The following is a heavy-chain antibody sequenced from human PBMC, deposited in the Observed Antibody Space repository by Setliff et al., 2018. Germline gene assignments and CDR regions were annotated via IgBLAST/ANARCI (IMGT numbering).Heavy chain of an antibody. V-gene: IGHV4-59*08. CDR2: IYYSGST. Sequence: SETLSLTCTVSGGSISSYYWSWIRQPPGEGLEWIGYIYYSGSTNYNPSLKSRVAISVDTSKNQFSLKLSSVTAADTALYYCARVTLTYYYDSSGFLRGNENSNWFDPWGQGTLVTVSS. CDR1: GGSISSYY. J-gene: IGHJ5*02. D-gene: IGHD3-22*01. CDR3: ARVTLTYYYDSSGFLRGNENSNWFDP.